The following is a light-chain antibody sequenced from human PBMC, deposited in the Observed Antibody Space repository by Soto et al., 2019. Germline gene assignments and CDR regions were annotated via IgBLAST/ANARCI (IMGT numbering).Light chain of an antibody. CDR1: EGISNY. J-gene: IGKJ4*01. Sequence: DIQMTQSPSSLSASIGDRVTITCRASEGISNYVAWFQQKPGKVPKLLIYAASTLQSGVPSRFRGSGSGTDFTPTISSLQPDDVASYFCQKYNSGGPLTFGGGTKVDIK. CDR2: AAS. V-gene: IGKV1-27*01. CDR3: QKYNSGGPLT.